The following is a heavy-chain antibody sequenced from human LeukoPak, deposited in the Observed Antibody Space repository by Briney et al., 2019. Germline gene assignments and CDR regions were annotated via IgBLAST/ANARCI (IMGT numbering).Heavy chain of an antibody. Sequence: GESLKISCKGSGYSFTSYWIGWVRQMPGKGLELMGIIYPGDSDTRYRPSFQGQATISADKSINTAYLQWNSLKASDTAIYYCVRRDITSRHVVWFDPWGQGTPVTVSS. CDR2: IYPGDSDT. D-gene: IGHD2-2*01. V-gene: IGHV5-51*01. J-gene: IGHJ5*02. CDR3: VRRDITSRHVVWFDP. CDR1: GYSFTSYW.